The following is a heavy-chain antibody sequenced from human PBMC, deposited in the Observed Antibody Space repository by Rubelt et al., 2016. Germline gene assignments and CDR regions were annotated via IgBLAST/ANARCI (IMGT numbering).Heavy chain of an antibody. CDR2: INTDGSRT. CDR1: GFTFSSHW. V-gene: IGHV3-74*03. J-gene: IGHJ4*02. D-gene: IGHD1-1*01. CDR3: ARDATGFRAFDY. Sequence: VQLVESGGGVVQPGRSLRLSCAASGFTFSSHWIHWVRQAPGKGLVWVSRINTDGSRTTYEDSVEGRFTISRDNARNTVYLHINSLRGDDTAVYYCARDATGFRAFDYWGQGTLVTVSS.